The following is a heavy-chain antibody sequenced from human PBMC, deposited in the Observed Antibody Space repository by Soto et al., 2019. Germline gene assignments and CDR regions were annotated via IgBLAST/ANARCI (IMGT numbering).Heavy chain of an antibody. CDR1: GGSIGSSSNY. CDR3: ARRGGDFFDI. Sequence: PSETLSLTCTVSGGSIGSSSNYWGWIRQPPGKGLEWIGNIYYSGSSYYNPSLKSRVAISVHTSKNQFSLNLSSVTAADTAVYYCARRGGDFFDIWGQGTMVTVSS. CDR2: IYYSGSS. V-gene: IGHV4-39*01. D-gene: IGHD3-16*01. J-gene: IGHJ3*02.